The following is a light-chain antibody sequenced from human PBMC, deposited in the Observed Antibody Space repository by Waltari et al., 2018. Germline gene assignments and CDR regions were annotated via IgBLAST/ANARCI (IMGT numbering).Light chain of an antibody. CDR2: DVS. Sequence: QSALTQPASVSGSPGQSISISCIGTSSDIGTFNLVSWYFQYPGTAPKLLIYDVSQQPSVVSHRLSGSKAGNSASLTISGLQAEDEAIYYCCSYAGSRTWVFGGGAKLTVL. CDR3: CSYAGSRTWV. CDR1: SSDIGTFNL. V-gene: IGLV2-23*02. J-gene: IGLJ3*02.